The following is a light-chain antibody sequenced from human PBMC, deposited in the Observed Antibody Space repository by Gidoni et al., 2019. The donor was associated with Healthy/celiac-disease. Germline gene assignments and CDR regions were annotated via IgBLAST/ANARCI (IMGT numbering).Light chain of an antibody. J-gene: IGKJ1*01. Sequence: EIVMTQSPATLSVSPGERATLSCRASQSVSSNLAWYQQKPGQAPRLLIYGASTRATGIPVRFSVSGSGTEFNLTLSSMKSEDFAVYFCQQYNTWPTWTFGQXTKVEIK. CDR3: QQYNTWPTWT. CDR1: QSVSSN. CDR2: GAS. V-gene: IGKV3-15*01.